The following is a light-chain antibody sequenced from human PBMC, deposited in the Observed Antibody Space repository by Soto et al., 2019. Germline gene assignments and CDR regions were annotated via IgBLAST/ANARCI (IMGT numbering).Light chain of an antibody. V-gene: IGKV3-11*01. Sequence: EIVLTQSPATLSLSPGERATLSCRASQSVSSYLAWYQQKPGQAPRLLIYDASNRATGIPARFSGSGSGTDFTLTISSLEPEDFAGYYCQQRSNGPTFGQGTKVEIK. CDR1: QSVSSY. CDR2: DAS. CDR3: QQRSNGPT. J-gene: IGKJ1*01.